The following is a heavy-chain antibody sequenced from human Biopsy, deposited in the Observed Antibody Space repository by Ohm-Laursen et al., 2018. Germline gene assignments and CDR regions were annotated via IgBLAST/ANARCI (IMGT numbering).Heavy chain of an antibody. Sequence: PVKVSCKTSGGSFSMDAFSWMRQVPGQGLEWMGLIIPMSRTPDYAQKFQGRVTFTADESTRTVYMELTSLTSDDTAVYYCASPNSGTYDVWGQGTTVTVSS. D-gene: IGHD1-26*01. V-gene: IGHV1-69*13. CDR2: IIPMSRTP. CDR3: ASPNSGTYDV. CDR1: GGSFSMDA. J-gene: IGHJ6*02.